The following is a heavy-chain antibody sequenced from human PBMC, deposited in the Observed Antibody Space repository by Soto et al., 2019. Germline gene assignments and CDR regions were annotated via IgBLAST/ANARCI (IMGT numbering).Heavy chain of an antibody. CDR2: ISYDGSNK. J-gene: IGHJ4*02. V-gene: IGHV3-30*18. D-gene: IGHD3-9*01. CDR3: AKDSGDYDILTGAFDY. CDR1: GFTFSSYG. Sequence: GGSLRLSCAASGFTFSSYGMHWVRQAPGKGLEWVAVISYDGSNKYYADSVKGRFTISRDNSKNTLYLQMNSLRAEDTAVYYCAKDSGDYDILTGAFDYWGQGTLVTVSS.